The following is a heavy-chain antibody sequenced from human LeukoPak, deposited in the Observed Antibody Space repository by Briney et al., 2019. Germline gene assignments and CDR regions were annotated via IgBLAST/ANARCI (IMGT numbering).Heavy chain of an antibody. V-gene: IGHV1-8*03. CDR3: ARSEGGYYDSSGYSMAEY. J-gene: IGHJ4*02. CDR1: GYTFTSYD. D-gene: IGHD3-22*01. Sequence: ASVKVSCKASGYTFTSYDINWVRQATGQGLEWMGWMSPNSGNTGYAQKFQGRVTITADESTSTAYMELSSLRSEDTAVYYCARSEGGYYDSSGYSMAEYWGQGTLLTVSS. CDR2: MSPNSGNT.